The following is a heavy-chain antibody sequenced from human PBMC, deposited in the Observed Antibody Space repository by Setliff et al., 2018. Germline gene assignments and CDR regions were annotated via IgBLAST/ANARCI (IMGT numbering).Heavy chain of an antibody. V-gene: IGHV4-38-2*01. CDR2: IHHSGKA. CDR3: ARAHTWSLPNDNSGYPGWFDP. J-gene: IGHJ5*02. CDR1: GFSISSGYY. D-gene: IGHD3-22*01. Sequence: ASETLSLTCAVSGFSISSGYYWGWIRQPPGKGLEWIVNIHHSGKAYYNPSLKSRVTMSADTSKNHVSLKLSSVTAADTAVYYCARAHTWSLPNDNSGYPGWFDPWGQGTLVTVSS.